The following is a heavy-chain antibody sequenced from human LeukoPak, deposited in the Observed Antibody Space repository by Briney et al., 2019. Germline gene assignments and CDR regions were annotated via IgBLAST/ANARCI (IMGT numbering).Heavy chain of an antibody. CDR1: GGSISSYY. V-gene: IGHV4-4*07. D-gene: IGHD3-10*01. J-gene: IGHJ4*02. Sequence: SETLSLTCTVSGGSISSYYWSWIRQPAGKGLEWIGRIYTSGSPNYNPSLKSRVTMSVDTSKNQFSLKLISVTAADTAVYYCARVKRYGHFDYWGQGTLVTVSS. CDR3: ARVKRYGHFDY. CDR2: IYTSGSP.